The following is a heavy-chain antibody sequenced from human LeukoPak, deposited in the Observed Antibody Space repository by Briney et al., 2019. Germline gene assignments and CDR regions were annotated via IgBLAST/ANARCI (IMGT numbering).Heavy chain of an antibody. CDR3: ARAPSEIGGYYPEYFRH. D-gene: IGHD3-22*01. J-gene: IGHJ1*01. CDR1: GFTFSSYW. Sequence: GGSLRLSCAASGFTFSSYWMHWVRQAPGKGLVWVSRIKSDGSSNYADSVKGRFTISRDNAKNTLSLQMNSLRAEDTGVYYCARAPSEIGGYYPEYFRHWGQGTLVTVSS. CDR2: IKSDGSS. V-gene: IGHV3-74*01.